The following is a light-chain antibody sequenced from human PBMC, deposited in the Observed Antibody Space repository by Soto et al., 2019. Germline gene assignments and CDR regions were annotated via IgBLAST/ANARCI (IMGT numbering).Light chain of an antibody. CDR2: GNY. V-gene: IGLV1-44*01. CDR1: SSNIGSNT. Sequence: QSVLTQPPSASGTPGQRVTISCSGSSSNIGSNTVNWYQQLPGTAPKLLIYGNYHRPSGVPDRFSGSKSATSASLAISGLQSEDEADYYCSSYAGGNDYVVFGGGTKLTVL. CDR3: SSYAGGNDYVV. J-gene: IGLJ2*01.